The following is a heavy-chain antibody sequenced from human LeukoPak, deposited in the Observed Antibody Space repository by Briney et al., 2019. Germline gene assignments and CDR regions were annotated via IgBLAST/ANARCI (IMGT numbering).Heavy chain of an antibody. CDR3: ARGGRHSYLFDY. Sequence: SETLSLTCAVYGGSFSGYYWSWIRQPPGKGLEWIGYTYYSGSTNYNPSLKSRVTISVDTSKNQFSLKLSSVTAADTAVYYCARGGRHSYLFDYWGQGILVTVSS. V-gene: IGHV4-59*01. J-gene: IGHJ4*02. CDR1: GGSFSGYY. D-gene: IGHD3-10*01. CDR2: TYYSGST.